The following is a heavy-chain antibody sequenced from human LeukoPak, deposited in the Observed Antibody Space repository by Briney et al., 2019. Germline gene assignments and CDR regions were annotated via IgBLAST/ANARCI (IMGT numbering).Heavy chain of an antibody. Sequence: PSGTLSLTCIVSGGSISTYSRSWSRQTPEKRLGSVGDIYISGNSNYNPPLKSRVTISVDTAKNHFSLKLSSVTAADTAVYYCAGLGASGNGYLSWFDPWGQGTLVTVYS. J-gene: IGHJ5*02. D-gene: IGHD3-22*01. CDR1: GGSISTYS. V-gene: IGHV4-59*01. CDR2: IYISGNS. CDR3: AGLGASGNGYLSWFDP.